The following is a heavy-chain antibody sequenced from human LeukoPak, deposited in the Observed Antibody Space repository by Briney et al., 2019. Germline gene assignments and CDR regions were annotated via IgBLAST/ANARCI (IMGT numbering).Heavy chain of an antibody. V-gene: IGHV3-9*01. CDR3: AKGSTVGNVFDI. CDR2: ISWNSGSI. D-gene: IGHD4-23*01. CDR1: GFTFDDYA. J-gene: IGHJ3*02. Sequence: GRSLRLSCAASGFTFDDYAMHWVRQAPGKGLEWVSGISWNSGSIGYADSVKGRFTISRDNAKNSLHLQMNSLRAEDTALYYCAKGSTVGNVFDIWGQGTMVTVSS.